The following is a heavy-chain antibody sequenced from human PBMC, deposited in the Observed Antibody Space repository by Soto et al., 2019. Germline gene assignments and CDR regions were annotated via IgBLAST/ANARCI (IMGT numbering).Heavy chain of an antibody. CDR1: GGTFSSYN. Sequence: GASVKVSWKASGGTFSSYNISWGRQAPGQGLEWMGRIIPILGIANYAQKFQGRVTITADKSTSTAYMELSSLRSEDTAVYYCASFRYNWNYVHWGQGTLVTVSS. D-gene: IGHD1-7*01. V-gene: IGHV1-69*02. J-gene: IGHJ4*02. CDR2: IIPILGIA. CDR3: ASFRYNWNYVH.